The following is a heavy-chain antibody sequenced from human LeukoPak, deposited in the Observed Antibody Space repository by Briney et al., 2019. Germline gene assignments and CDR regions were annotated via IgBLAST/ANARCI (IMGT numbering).Heavy chain of an antibody. CDR2: HYYSGST. CDR3: ARAPRFLEWFFDY. J-gene: IGHJ4*02. CDR1: GASINSSGYY. V-gene: IGHV4-39*02. Sequence: PSETLSLTCTVSGASINSSGYYWGWIRQPPGKGLEWIGSHYYSGSTYYNPSLKSRVTISVDTSKNHFSLKLSSVTAADTAVYYCARAPRFLEWFFDYWGQGTLVTVSS. D-gene: IGHD3-3*01.